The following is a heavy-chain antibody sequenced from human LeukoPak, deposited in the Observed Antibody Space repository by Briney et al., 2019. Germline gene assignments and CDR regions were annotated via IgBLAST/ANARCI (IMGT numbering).Heavy chain of an antibody. V-gene: IGHV2-70*11. CDR1: GFSLSTSAMC. Sequence: SGPTLVNPTQTLTLTCTFSGFSLSTSAMCVSWIRQPPGKALEWLARIDWDDDKYYSTSLKTRLTISKDTSKNQVVLTMTNMDPVDTATYYCARIPHGDYAFDYWGQGTLVTVSS. CDR2: IDWDDDK. CDR3: ARIPHGDYAFDY. J-gene: IGHJ4*02. D-gene: IGHD4-17*01.